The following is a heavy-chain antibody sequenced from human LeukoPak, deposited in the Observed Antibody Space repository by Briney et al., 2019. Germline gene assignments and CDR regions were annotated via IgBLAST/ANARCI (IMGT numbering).Heavy chain of an antibody. Sequence: SETLSLTCAVYGGSFSGYYWSWIRQPPGKGLEWIGEINQSGSTNYNPSLKSRVTISVDTSKNQFSLKLSSVTAADTAVYYCARTASGSGSYYNVSADYWGQGTLVTVSS. CDR2: INQSGST. CDR1: GGSFSGYY. D-gene: IGHD3-10*01. CDR3: ARTASGSGSYYNVSADY. V-gene: IGHV4-34*01. J-gene: IGHJ4*02.